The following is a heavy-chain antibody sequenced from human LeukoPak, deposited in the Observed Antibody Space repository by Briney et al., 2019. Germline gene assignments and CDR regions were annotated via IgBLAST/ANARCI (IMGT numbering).Heavy chain of an antibody. J-gene: IGHJ4*02. Sequence: GGPLPLSCSASGFTFSSYGMHWLGQAPGKELEGVAVISYDGSNKDYAAYVKGRFTISRDNSTNTLYMQMNSLRGEDTAVYYCAKDRDGSSGYMLGYWGQGTRVTVSS. V-gene: IGHV3-30*18. CDR2: ISYDGSNK. CDR1: GFTFSSYG. D-gene: IGHD3-22*01. CDR3: AKDRDGSSGYMLGY.